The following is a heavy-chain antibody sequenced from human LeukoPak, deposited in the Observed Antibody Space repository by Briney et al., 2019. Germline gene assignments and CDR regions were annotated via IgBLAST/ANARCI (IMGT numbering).Heavy chain of an antibody. J-gene: IGHJ4*02. D-gene: IGHD3-22*01. Sequence: GGSLRLSCAASGFTFSSYAMHWVRQAPGKGLEWVAVISYDGSNKYYADSVKGRFTISRDNSKNTLYLQMNSLSAEDTAVYYCARASYYYDSSGYYKYWGQGTLVTVSS. CDR3: ARASYYYDSSGYYKY. V-gene: IGHV3-30-3*01. CDR2: ISYDGSNK. CDR1: GFTFSSYA.